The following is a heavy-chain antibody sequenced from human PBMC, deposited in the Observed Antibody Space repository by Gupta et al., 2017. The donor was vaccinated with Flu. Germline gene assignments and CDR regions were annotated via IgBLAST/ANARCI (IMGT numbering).Heavy chain of an antibody. V-gene: IGHV3-53*01. D-gene: IGHD3-10*01. J-gene: IGHJ4*02. CDR3: LAYGSGSS. Sequence: NYVSWGRQAPGKGLEGVLIFCGFGATLYADSVRGRFTLSKDNSKNTVYLQMDSLRAEDTAVYYCLAYGSGSSWGQGTPVTVSS. CDR2: FCGFGAT. CDR1: NY.